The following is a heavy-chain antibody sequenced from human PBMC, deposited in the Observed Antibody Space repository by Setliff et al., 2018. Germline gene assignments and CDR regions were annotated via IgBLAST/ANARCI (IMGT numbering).Heavy chain of an antibody. CDR3: AREVSTGENSGCDI. J-gene: IGHJ3*02. CDR2: INPSGGRL. V-gene: IGHV1-46*01. Sequence: ASVKVSCKASGYTFTNYYIHWVRQTPGQGLEWMGIINPSGGRLSYAEKFQDRVTMTRDTSTNTVYMDLSSLRDDDTAVYYCAREVSTGENSGCDIWGQGTLVTVSS. D-gene: IGHD3-9*01. CDR1: GYTFTNYY.